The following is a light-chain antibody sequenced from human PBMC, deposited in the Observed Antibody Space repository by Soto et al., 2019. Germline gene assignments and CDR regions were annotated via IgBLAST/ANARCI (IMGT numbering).Light chain of an antibody. CDR3: QQYDGSRT. Sequence: VKKTPCTLSLSPRERATLSCRSSQSVSSSYLAWYQQKPGQAPRLLIYGASSRATGVPDRFSGSGSGTEFTLTISRLDPEDFAVYYCQQYDGSRTFGQGTKVDIK. V-gene: IGKV3-20*01. CDR1: QSVSSSY. CDR2: GAS. J-gene: IGKJ1*01.